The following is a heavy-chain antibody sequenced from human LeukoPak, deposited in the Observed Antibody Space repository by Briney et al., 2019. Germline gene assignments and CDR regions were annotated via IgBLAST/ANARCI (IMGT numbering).Heavy chain of an antibody. V-gene: IGHV4-59*01. Sequence: SETLSLTCTVSGGSISSYYWSWIRQPPGKGLEWIGYIYYSGSTNYNPSLKSRVTISVDTSKNQLSLKLSSVTAADTAVYYCARGQDYYDSSVLGYWGQGTLVTVSS. CDR3: ARGQDYYDSSVLGY. CDR2: IYYSGST. J-gene: IGHJ4*02. D-gene: IGHD3-22*01. CDR1: GGSISSYY.